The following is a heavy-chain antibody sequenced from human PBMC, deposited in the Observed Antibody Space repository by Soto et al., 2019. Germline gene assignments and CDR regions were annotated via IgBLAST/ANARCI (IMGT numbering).Heavy chain of an antibody. J-gene: IGHJ4*02. V-gene: IGHV3-33*01. CDR3: ARALQGYYDSSGYYSLGIDY. D-gene: IGHD3-22*01. CDR2: IWYDGSNK. CDR1: GFTFSSYG. Sequence: PGGSLRLSCAASGFTFSSYGMHWVRQAPGKGLEWVAVIWYDGSNKYYADSVKGRFTISGDNSKNTLYLQMNSLRAEDTAVYYCARALQGYYDSSGYYSLGIDYWGQGTLVTVSS.